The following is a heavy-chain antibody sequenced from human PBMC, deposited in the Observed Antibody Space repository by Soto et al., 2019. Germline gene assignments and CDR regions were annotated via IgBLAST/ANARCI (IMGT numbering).Heavy chain of an antibody. CDR2: INPNSGGT. D-gene: IGHD2-21*01. CDR1: GYTFTGYY. J-gene: IGHJ2*01. CDR3: ARDHTNSNYWCGGDCNWYFDL. V-gene: IGHV1-2*04. Sequence: QVQLEQSGAEVKKPGATVKVSCKASGYTFTGYYMHWVRQAPGQGLEWMGWINPNSGGTNYAQKFEGWVTMTRDTSISTAYMELSRLRSDDTAVYYCARDHTNSNYWCGGDCNWYFDLWGRGTLVTVSS.